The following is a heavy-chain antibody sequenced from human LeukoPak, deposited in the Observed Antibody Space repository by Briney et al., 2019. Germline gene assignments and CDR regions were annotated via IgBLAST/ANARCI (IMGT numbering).Heavy chain of an antibody. D-gene: IGHD3-22*01. CDR3: AAGLFDF. CDR2: ISYDGSNK. Sequence: GRSLRLSCAASGFTFSSYGMHWVRQAPGKGLEWVAVISYDGSNKYYADSVKGRFTISRDNAKNSLYLQVTSLRAEDTAVYYCAAGLFDFWGQGTPVTVSS. V-gene: IGHV3-30*03. CDR1: GFTFSSYG. J-gene: IGHJ4*02.